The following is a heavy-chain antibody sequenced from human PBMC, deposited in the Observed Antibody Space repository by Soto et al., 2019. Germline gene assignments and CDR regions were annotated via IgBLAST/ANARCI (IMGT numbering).Heavy chain of an antibody. J-gene: IGHJ4*02. CDR2: ISYDGSGK. CDR1: GFTFSSYG. CDR3: GAGQYFSDY. Sequence: QVQLVESGGGVVQPGRSLRLSCAASGFTFSSYGMHWVRQAPGKGLEWVALISYDGSGKYYADSVKGRFTISRDNSKNTLYLQMNMLRVEDTAVYYCGAGQYFSDYWGQGTLVTVSS. D-gene: IGHD6-13*01. V-gene: IGHV3-30*03.